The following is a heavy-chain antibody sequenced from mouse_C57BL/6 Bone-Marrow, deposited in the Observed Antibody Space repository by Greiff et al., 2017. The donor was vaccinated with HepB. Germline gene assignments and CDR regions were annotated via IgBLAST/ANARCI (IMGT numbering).Heavy chain of an antibody. D-gene: IGHD1-1*01. J-gene: IGHJ1*03. CDR3: ARSPYYYGPYWYFDV. CDR2: IYPGDGDT. Sequence: QVQLQQSGPELVKPGASVKISCKASGYAFSSSWMNWVKQRPGKGLEWIGRIYPGDGDTNYNGKFKGKATLTADKSSSTAYMQLSSLTSEDSAVYFCARSPYYYGPYWYFDVWGTGTTVTVSS. V-gene: IGHV1-82*01. CDR1: GYAFSSSW.